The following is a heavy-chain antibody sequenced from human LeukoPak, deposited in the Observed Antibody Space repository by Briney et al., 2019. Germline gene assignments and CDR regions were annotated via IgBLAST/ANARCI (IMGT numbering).Heavy chain of an antibody. CDR2: MYYSGGT. D-gene: IGHD3-10*01. CDR3: ARTVVRSGLKHNWFDP. Sequence: SETLSLTCTVSGGSIRNYYWSWIRQPSGKGLEWIGYMYYSGGTNYNPSLKSRVTMSVDTSKNQFSLKLNSVTAADTAVYYCARTVVRSGLKHNWFDPWGQGTLVTVSS. J-gene: IGHJ5*02. CDR1: GGSIRNYY. V-gene: IGHV4-59*12.